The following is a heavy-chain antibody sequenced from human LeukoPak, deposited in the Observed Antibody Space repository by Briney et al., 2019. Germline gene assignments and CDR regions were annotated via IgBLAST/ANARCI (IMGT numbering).Heavy chain of an antibody. CDR1: GGSISSSSYY. CDR3: ARCDRSSSSWTY. J-gene: IGHJ4*02. V-gene: IGHV4-39*07. CDR2: IYYSGST. D-gene: IGHD6-13*01. Sequence: SETLSLTCTVSGGSISSSSYYWGLIRQPPGKWLEWIGSIYYSGSTYYNPSLKSRVTISVDTSKNQFSLKLSSVTAAGTAVYYCARCDRSSSSWTYWGQGTLVTVSS.